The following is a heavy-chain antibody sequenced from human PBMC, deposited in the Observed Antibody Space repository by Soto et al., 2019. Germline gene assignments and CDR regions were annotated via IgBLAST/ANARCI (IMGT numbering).Heavy chain of an antibody. CDR3: ASSIGDKYYYMDV. Sequence: GGSLRLSCAASGFTLSTYAMHWVRQAPGKGLEYVSAISINGDITYYANSVKGRFTIRRDNSKNTLYLQMGSLRAEDMAVYYCASSIGDKYYYMDVWGKGTMVTVSS. CDR2: ISINGDIT. V-gene: IGHV3-64*01. J-gene: IGHJ6*03. CDR1: GFTLSTYA.